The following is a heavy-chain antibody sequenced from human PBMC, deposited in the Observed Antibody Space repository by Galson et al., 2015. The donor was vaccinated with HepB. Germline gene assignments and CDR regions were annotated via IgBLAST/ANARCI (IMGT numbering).Heavy chain of an antibody. J-gene: IGHJ4*02. V-gene: IGHV1-69*04. D-gene: IGHD3-9*01. CDR1: GGTFSSYA. CDR3: ARAGRRVLRYFDWLLLGYFDY. Sequence: SVKVSCKASGGTFSSYAISWVRQAPGQGLEWMGRIIPILGIANYAQKFQGRVTITADKSTSTAYMELSSLRSEDTAVYYCARAGRRVLRYFDWLLLGYFDYWGQGTLVTVSS. CDR2: IIPILGIA.